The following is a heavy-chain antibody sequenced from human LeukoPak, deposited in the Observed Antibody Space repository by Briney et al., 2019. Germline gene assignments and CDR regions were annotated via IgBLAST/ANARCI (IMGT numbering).Heavy chain of an antibody. CDR2: ISSGGDIT. CDR3: ARNFDF. Sequence: PGGSLRLSCAASGFTFSSYALSWVRQAPGKGLEWVSAISSGGDITHYADSVKGRFTISRDNPKNTLFLHFNSLRTEDTAVYYCARNFDFWGQGTLVTVSS. V-gene: IGHV3-23*01. CDR1: GFTFSSYA. J-gene: IGHJ5*01.